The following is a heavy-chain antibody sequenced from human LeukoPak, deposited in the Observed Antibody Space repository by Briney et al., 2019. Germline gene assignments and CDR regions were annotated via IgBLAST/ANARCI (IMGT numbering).Heavy chain of an antibody. CDR1: GGSISSYY. J-gene: IGHJ4*02. Sequence: SETLSLTCTVSGGSISSYYWSWIRQPPGKGLEWIGYIYSSGSTNYNPSLKSRVTISVATSKNQFSLKPSSVTAADTAVYYCARAGVEVRRALFDYWGQGTLVTVSS. CDR3: ARAGVEVRRALFDY. D-gene: IGHD1-1*01. V-gene: IGHV4-59*01. CDR2: IYSSGST.